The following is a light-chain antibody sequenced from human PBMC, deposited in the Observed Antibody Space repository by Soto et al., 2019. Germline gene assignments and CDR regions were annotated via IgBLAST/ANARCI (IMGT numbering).Light chain of an antibody. V-gene: IGKV3-20*01. Sequence: EIVLTQSPGTLSLSPGERATLSCRASQSINSRYLAWYQQKPGQAPRLLIYGASSRATGIPDRFSGSGSGTHFTLTISRLEPEDVAVYYCQQFGSSPGFTFGPGTKVDIK. CDR3: QQFGSSPGFT. CDR1: QSINSRY. CDR2: GAS. J-gene: IGKJ3*01.